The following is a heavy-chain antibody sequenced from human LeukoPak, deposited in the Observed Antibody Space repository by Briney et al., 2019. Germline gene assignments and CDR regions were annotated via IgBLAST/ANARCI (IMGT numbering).Heavy chain of an antibody. D-gene: IGHD3-16*01. CDR3: AWGYGMDV. Sequence: PSETLSLTCDVSGGSISNTNWWSWVRQPPGQGLEWIGSIYYSGDTYYNPSLKSRVAISVDSSKNQFSLKVTSVTAADTAVYYCAWGYGMDVWGQGTTVTVSS. J-gene: IGHJ6*02. CDR1: GGSISNTNW. CDR2: IYYSGDT. V-gene: IGHV4-39*01.